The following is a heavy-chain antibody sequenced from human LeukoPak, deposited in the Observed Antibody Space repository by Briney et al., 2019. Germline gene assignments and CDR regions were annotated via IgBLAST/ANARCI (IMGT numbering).Heavy chain of an antibody. D-gene: IGHD1-1*01. Sequence: SETLSLTCTVSGGSITTYYWSWIRQPPGKGLEWIGYIYYSRGTMYNPSLKSRVTISMDTSIGQLSLKVNSVTAADTAVYYCARHDDIGIFRNGLDVWGQGTTVTVSS. CDR3: ARHDDIGIFRNGLDV. CDR1: GGSITTYY. CDR2: IYYSRGT. J-gene: IGHJ6*02. V-gene: IGHV4-59*08.